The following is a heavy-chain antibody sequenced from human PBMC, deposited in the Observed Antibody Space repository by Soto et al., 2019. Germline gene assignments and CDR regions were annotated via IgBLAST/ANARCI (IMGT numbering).Heavy chain of an antibody. D-gene: IGHD2-2*01. V-gene: IGHV4-4*02. CDR2: IYHSGST. CDR1: GGSISSSNW. J-gene: IGHJ3*02. CDR3: ASIDIVVVPAAMPGAFDI. Sequence: SETLSLTCAVSGGSISSSNWWSWVRQPPGKGLEWIGEIYHSGSTNYNPSLKSRVTISVDKSENQFSLKLSSVTAADTAVYYCASIDIVVVPAAMPGAFDIWGQGTMVTVSS.